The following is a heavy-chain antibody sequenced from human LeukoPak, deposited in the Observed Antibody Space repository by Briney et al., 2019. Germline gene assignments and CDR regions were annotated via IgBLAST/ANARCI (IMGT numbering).Heavy chain of an antibody. Sequence: GGSLRLSCAASGFTFSSYAMSWVRQAPGKGLEWVSAISGSGGSTYYADSVKGRFTISRDNSKNTLYLQMNSLRAEDTAVYYCAKDRDYDMLTGHKFDPWGQGTLVTVSS. V-gene: IGHV3-23*01. D-gene: IGHD3-9*01. CDR2: ISGSGGST. CDR1: GFTFSSYA. J-gene: IGHJ5*02. CDR3: AKDRDYDMLTGHKFDP.